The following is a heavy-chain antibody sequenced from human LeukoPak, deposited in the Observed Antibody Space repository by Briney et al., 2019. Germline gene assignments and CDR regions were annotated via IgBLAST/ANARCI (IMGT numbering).Heavy chain of an antibody. V-gene: IGHV3-7*01. Sequence: TGGSLRLSCAASRFAFSTYWMSWARQAPGKGLEWVANINQDGSEKYYLDSVEGRFTISRDNAKNSLYLQMNSLRAEDTAVYYCASLVATMTWGQGTLVTASS. D-gene: IGHD5-12*01. CDR3: ASLVATMT. J-gene: IGHJ4*02. CDR1: RFAFSTYW. CDR2: INQDGSEK.